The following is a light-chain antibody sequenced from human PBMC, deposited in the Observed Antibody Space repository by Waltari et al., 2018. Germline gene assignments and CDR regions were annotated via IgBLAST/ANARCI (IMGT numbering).Light chain of an antibody. CDR2: EVS. Sequence: QSALTQPPSASGSPGQSVTISCTGTSSDVGGYNYVSWYQQHPGKAPKVMIFEVSKRPSGVPERFSGSKSGNTASLTVSGLQAEDEADYFCSSYAGSDNPNVVFGGGTKLIVL. J-gene: IGLJ2*01. CDR3: SSYAGSDNPNVV. V-gene: IGLV2-8*01. CDR1: SSDVGGYNY.